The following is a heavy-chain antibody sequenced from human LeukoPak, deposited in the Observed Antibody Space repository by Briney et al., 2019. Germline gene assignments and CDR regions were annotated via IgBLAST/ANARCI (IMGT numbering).Heavy chain of an antibody. CDR3: ARSPVTLWFGKLRYYYYYYMDV. CDR1: VYTFTIHC. J-gene: IGHJ6*03. Sequence: ASVKVSCKSSVYTFTIHCISGVRQAPGQGLEWMGWISAYNGNTNYAQKLQGRVTMTTDTSTSTAYMELRSLSSDDTDVYYCARSPVTLWFGKLRYYYYYYMDVWGKGTTVTVSS. V-gene: IGHV1-18*01. CDR2: ISAYNGNT. D-gene: IGHD3-10*01.